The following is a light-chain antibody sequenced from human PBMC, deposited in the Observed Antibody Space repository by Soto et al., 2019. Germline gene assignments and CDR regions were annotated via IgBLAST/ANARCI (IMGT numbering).Light chain of an antibody. CDR3: QQYYSTPPT. Sequence: DIVMTQSPDSLTVSLGERATINCKSSQSILSSSNNKTSLVWYQQKPGQPPKVLINWESTRESGVPDRFSGSGSGADFALSISSLQAEDAAVYYCQQYYSTPPTFGGGNKLEIK. V-gene: IGKV4-1*01. CDR2: WES. CDR1: QSILSSSNNKTS. J-gene: IGKJ4*01.